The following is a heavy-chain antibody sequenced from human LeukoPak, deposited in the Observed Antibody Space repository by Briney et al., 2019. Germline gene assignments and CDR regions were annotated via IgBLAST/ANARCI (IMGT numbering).Heavy chain of an antibody. V-gene: IGHV3-21*01. J-gene: IGHJ4*02. D-gene: IGHD3-22*01. CDR2: ISSSSSYI. CDR1: GFTFSSYS. Sequence: GGSLRLSCAASGFTFSSYSMNWVRQAPGKGLEWVSSISSSSSYIYYADSVKGRFTISRDNAKNSPYLQMNSLRAEDTAVYYCAREGGDYYDSSGYSVFDYWGQGTLVTVSS. CDR3: AREGGDYYDSSGYSVFDY.